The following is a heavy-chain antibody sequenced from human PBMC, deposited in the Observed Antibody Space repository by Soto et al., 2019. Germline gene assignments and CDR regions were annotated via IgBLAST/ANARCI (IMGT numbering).Heavy chain of an antibody. J-gene: IGHJ4*02. D-gene: IGHD2-2*02. V-gene: IGHV3-9*01. Sequence: DVQLVESGGGLVQPGRSLRLSCAASGFTFDDYAMHWVRQAPGKGLEWVSGISWNSGSIGYADSVKGRFTISRDNAKNSLYLQMNSLRAEDTALYYCAKSIPIDYWGQGTLVTVSS. CDR1: GFTFDDYA. CDR2: ISWNSGSI. CDR3: AKSIPIDY.